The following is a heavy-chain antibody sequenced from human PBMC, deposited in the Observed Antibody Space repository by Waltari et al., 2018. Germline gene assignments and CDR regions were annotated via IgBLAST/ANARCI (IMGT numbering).Heavy chain of an antibody. CDR1: GYSITSGYY. V-gene: IGHV4-38-2*01. Sequence: QVQLQESGPGLVKPSETLSLTCAVSGYSITSGYYWGWIRQPPGKGLEWIGSIYHSGSTYYNPSLKSRVTISVDTSKNQFSLKLSSVTAADTAVYYCARHLYSSGWVYYFDYWGQGTLVTVSS. J-gene: IGHJ4*02. D-gene: IGHD6-19*01. CDR3: ARHLYSSGWVYYFDY. CDR2: IYHSGST.